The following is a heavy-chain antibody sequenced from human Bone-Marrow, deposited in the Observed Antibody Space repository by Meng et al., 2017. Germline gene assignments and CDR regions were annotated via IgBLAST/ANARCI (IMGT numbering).Heavy chain of an antibody. D-gene: IGHD5-24*01. V-gene: IGHV3-30*04. J-gene: IGHJ4*02. CDR1: GFTFSDCA. CDR2: ISYDGSNK. CDR3: ARAPRRDGYNFESDY. Sequence: QVQLVESGGGVVQPGRSLRPSCAASGFTFSDCAMHWVRQAPGKGLEWVTVISYDGSNKHYADSVKGRFTISRDNSKNTLYLQMNSLRAEDTAVYYCARAPRRDGYNFESDYWGQGTLVTVSS.